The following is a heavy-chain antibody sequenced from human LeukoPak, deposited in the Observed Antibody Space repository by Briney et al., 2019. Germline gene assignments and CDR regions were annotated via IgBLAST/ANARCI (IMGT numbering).Heavy chain of an antibody. CDR2: IYYSGST. CDR3: ARLIVGVNRNYFDF. CDR1: GGSISSSSYY. Sequence: PSETLSLTCTVSGGSISSSSYYWGWIRQPPGKGLEWIGSIYYSGSTYYNPSLKSRVTISVETSKNQFSLKLRSVTAADRAVYYCARLIVGVNRNYFDFWGQGTLVTVSS. D-gene: IGHD1-26*01. J-gene: IGHJ4*02. V-gene: IGHV4-39*01.